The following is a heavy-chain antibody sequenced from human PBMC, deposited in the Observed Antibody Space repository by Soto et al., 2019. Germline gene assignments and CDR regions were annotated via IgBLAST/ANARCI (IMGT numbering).Heavy chain of an antibody. CDR1: GFTFSSYG. Sequence: GGSLRLSCAASGFTFSSYGMHWVRQAPGKGLEWVAVICYDGSNKYYADSVKGRFTISRDNSKNTLYLQMNSLRAEDTAVYYCARSRPVVPAASFDYWGQGTLVTVSS. V-gene: IGHV3-33*01. D-gene: IGHD2-2*01. CDR3: ARSRPVVPAASFDY. J-gene: IGHJ4*02. CDR2: ICYDGSNK.